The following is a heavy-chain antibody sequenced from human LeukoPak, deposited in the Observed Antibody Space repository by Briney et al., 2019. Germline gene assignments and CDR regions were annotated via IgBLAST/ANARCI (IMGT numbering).Heavy chain of an antibody. CDR3: ARSLVVGATRFDY. CDR2: IYHSGST. CDR1: GYSISSGYY. V-gene: IGHV4-38-2*02. J-gene: IGHJ4*02. D-gene: IGHD1-26*01. Sequence: PSETLSRTCTVSGYSISSGYYWGWIRQPPGKGLEWIGSIYHSGSTYYNPSLKSRVTISVDTSKNQFSLKLSSVTAADTAVYYCARSLVVGATRFDYWGQGTLVTVSS.